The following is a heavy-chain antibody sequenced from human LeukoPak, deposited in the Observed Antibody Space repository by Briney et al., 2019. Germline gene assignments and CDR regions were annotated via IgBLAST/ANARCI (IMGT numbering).Heavy chain of an antibody. V-gene: IGHV5-51*01. CDR2: IYPGDSET. CDR1: GYSFTSYW. CDR3: ARPRGDYGIDAFDI. D-gene: IGHD3-10*01. Sequence: GESLKISCKGSGYSFTSYWIVWVRQMPGKGLEWMGIIYPGDSETRYSPSFQGQVTMSADKSISTAYLQWSSLKASDTAMYYCARPRGDYGIDAFDIWGQGTMVAVSS. J-gene: IGHJ3*02.